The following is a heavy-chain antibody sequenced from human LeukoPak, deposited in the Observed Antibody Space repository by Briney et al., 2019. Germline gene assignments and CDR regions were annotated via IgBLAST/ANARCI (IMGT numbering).Heavy chain of an antibody. V-gene: IGHV1-46*01. CDR3: ARRVIGAEY. CDR1: GYTFTSNY. CDR2: ISPSGGST. D-gene: IGHD3-10*01. J-gene: IGHJ4*02. Sequence: ASVKVSCKAFGYTFTSNYMHWVRQAPGQGPEWMGVISPSGGSTTYAQEFQGRVTLTRDMSTSTDYLELSSLRSEDTAVYYCARRVIGAEYWGQGTLVTVSS.